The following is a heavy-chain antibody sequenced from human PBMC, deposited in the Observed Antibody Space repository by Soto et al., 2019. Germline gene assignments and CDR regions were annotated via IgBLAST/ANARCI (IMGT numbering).Heavy chain of an antibody. D-gene: IGHD3-9*01. Sequence: SETLSLTCAVYGGSFSGYYWSWIRQPPGKGLEWIGEINHSGSTNYNPSLKSRVTISVDTSKNQFSLKLSSVTAADTAVYYCARAPFDILTGYPGPFDYWGQGTLVTVSS. V-gene: IGHV4-34*01. CDR1: GGSFSGYY. CDR3: ARAPFDILTGYPGPFDY. J-gene: IGHJ4*02. CDR2: INHSGST.